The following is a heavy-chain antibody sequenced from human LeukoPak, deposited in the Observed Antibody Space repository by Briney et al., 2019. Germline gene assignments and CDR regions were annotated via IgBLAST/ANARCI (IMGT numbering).Heavy chain of an antibody. Sequence: GASVKVSCKASGDTFTGYYMHCVRQAPGQGLEWMGWINPNSGGKNYAQKFQGRVTMTRDTSISTAYMELSRLRSDDTAVYYCARLTYEGVGELQPFDYWGQGTLVTVSS. V-gene: IGHV1-2*02. CDR2: INPNSGGK. J-gene: IGHJ4*02. D-gene: IGHD3-10*01. CDR3: ARLTYEGVGELQPFDY. CDR1: GDTFTGYY.